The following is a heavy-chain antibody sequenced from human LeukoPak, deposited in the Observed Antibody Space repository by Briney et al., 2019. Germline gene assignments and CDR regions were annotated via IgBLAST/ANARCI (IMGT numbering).Heavy chain of an antibody. CDR3: ARAGYSSGWYFDY. D-gene: IGHD6-19*01. V-gene: IGHV4-59*01. CDR2: IYYSGST. J-gene: IGHJ4*02. Sequence: SETLSLTCTVSGGSISSYFWSWLRQPPGKGLEWIGYIYYSGSTNYNPSLKSRVTISVDTSKNQFSLKLSSVTAADTAVYYCARAGYSSGWYFDYWGRGTLVTVSS. CDR1: GGSISSYF.